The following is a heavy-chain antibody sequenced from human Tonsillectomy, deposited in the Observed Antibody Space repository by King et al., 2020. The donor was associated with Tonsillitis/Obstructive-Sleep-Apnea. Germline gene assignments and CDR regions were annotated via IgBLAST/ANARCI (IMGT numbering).Heavy chain of an antibody. CDR1: GFTFSSYW. D-gene: IGHD3-10*01. J-gene: IGHJ5*02. CDR3: ARDSKYYFGSGSYYTA. CDR2: IKQDGSVK. V-gene: IGHV3-7*01. Sequence: DVQLVESGGGLVQPGGSLRLSCAASGFTFSSYWMSWVRQAPGKGLEWVANIKQDGSVKYYVDSVKGRFTISRDNAKNSLYLQMNSPRAEDTAVYYCARDSKYYFGSGSYYTAWGQGTLVTVSS.